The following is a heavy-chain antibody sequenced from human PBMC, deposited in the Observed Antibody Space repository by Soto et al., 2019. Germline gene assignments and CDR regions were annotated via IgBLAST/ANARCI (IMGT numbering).Heavy chain of an antibody. V-gene: IGHV1-69*13. CDR2: IIPIFGTA. CDR3: ARAKYYDILTGYYYSDY. CDR1: GGTFSSYA. D-gene: IGHD3-9*01. J-gene: IGHJ4*02. Sequence: SVKVSCKAAGGTFSSYAISWVRQAPGQGLEWMGGIIPIFGTANYAQKFQGRVTITADESTSTAYMELSSLRSEDTAVYYCARAKYYDILTGYYYSDYWGQGTLVTVSS.